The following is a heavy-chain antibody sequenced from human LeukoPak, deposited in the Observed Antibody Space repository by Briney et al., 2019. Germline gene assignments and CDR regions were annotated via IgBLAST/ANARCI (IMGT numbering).Heavy chain of an antibody. Sequence: GESLKISCKGSGYSFTSYWIGWLRQMPGKGLEWMGIIYPGDSDARYSPSFQGQVPISADKSISTAYLQWSSLKASDTAMYYCARQADTMIVVVSAFDIWGQGTMVTVSS. CDR3: ARQADTMIVVVSAFDI. V-gene: IGHV5-51*01. J-gene: IGHJ3*02. CDR2: IYPGDSDA. D-gene: IGHD3-22*01. CDR1: GYSFTSYW.